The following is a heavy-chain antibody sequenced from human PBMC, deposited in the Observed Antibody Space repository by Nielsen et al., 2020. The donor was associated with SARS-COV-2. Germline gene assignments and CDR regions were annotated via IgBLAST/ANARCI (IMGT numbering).Heavy chain of an antibody. D-gene: IGHD3-22*01. V-gene: IGHV5-10-1*01. Sequence: VRQMSGKGLEWMGRIAPGDSYISYSPSFQGHVTISADKSTTTANLQWSGLKASDTAMYYCARHSYQYYYDSSGYYYFDSWGQGTQVTVSS. J-gene: IGHJ4*02. CDR3: ARHSYQYYYDSSGYYYFDS. CDR2: IAPGDSYI.